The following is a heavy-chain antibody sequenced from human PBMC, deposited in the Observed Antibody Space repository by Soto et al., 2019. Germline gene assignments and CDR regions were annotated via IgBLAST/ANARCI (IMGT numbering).Heavy chain of an antibody. CDR2: THHSGRT. V-gene: IGHV4-38-2*02. J-gene: IGHJ6*02. D-gene: IGHD3-16*02. Sequence: SETLSLTCSVSGYSVSTSYYWAWIRQSPGQGLEWIGTTHHSGRTYYSPSLNGRVTISVDTPKNQFSLKLTSVTAADTAVYYCARDTGYTSSMDVWGQGITVTVSS. CDR1: GYSVSTSYY. CDR3: ARDTGYTSSMDV.